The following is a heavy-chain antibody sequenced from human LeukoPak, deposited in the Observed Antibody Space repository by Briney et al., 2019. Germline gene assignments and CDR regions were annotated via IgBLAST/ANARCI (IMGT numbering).Heavy chain of an antibody. J-gene: IGHJ6*02. CDR1: GFTFSSYA. Sequence: QPGGSLRLSCAASGFTFSSYAMSWVRQAPGKGLEWVAVIWYDGSNKYYADSVKGRFTISRDNSKNTLYLQMNSLRAEDTAVYYCARKFKLGYCSSTSCYTGQNYYGMDVWGQGTTVTVSS. CDR3: ARKFKLGYCSSTSCYTGQNYYGMDV. CDR2: IWYDGSNK. D-gene: IGHD2-2*02. V-gene: IGHV3-33*08.